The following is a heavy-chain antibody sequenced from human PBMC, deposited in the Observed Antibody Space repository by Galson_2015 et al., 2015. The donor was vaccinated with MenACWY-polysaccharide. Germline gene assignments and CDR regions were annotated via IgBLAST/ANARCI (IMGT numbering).Heavy chain of an antibody. CDR1: GYTFTDFG. CDR3: SRDLGHRTVACIFFDY. CDR2: INAYDGNK. D-gene: IGHD6-19*01. Sequence: SVKVSCKASGYTFTDFGISWVRQAPGQGLEWLGWINAYDGNKNYAQKLQGRVTMTTDTSTSTAYMELRSLRSDDTAVYYCSRDLGHRTVACIFFDYWGQGTLVTVSS. V-gene: IGHV1-18*01. J-gene: IGHJ4*02.